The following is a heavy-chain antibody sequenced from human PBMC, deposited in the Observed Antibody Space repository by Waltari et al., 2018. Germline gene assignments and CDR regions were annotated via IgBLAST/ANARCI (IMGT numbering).Heavy chain of an antibody. Sequence: QVQLVQSGAEVKKPGASVKVSCKASGYTFTGYNMNWVRQAPGQGLEWMGWINPNSGGTNYAQKFQGRVTMTRDTSISTAYMELSRLRSDDTAVYYCARSAVAGPGWFDPWGQGTLVTVSS. D-gene: IGHD6-19*01. CDR2: INPNSGGT. CDR3: ARSAVAGPGWFDP. CDR1: GYTFTGYN. J-gene: IGHJ5*02. V-gene: IGHV1-2*02.